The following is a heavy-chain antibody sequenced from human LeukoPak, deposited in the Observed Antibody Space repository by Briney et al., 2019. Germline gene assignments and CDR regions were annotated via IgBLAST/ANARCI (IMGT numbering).Heavy chain of an antibody. Sequence: GGSLRLSCAASGFTFNDYTMTWVRQAPGKGLEWVSSITGDCNYIFYADSVKGRFTISRDNAQSSLFLELNSLRGEDTAVYYCARERNFYYFDYWGQGALVTVSS. J-gene: IGHJ4*02. V-gene: IGHV3-21*01. CDR2: ITGDCNYI. CDR3: ARERNFYYFDY. CDR1: GFTFNDYT. D-gene: IGHD3-3*01.